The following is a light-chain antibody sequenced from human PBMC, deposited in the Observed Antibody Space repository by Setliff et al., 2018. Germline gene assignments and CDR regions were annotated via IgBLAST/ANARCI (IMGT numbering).Light chain of an antibody. CDR2: EVT. CDR3: GTWDGSLSAGLYV. V-gene: IGLV2-14*03. CDR1: SSDVGGYNY. Sequence: QSALTQPAAVSGSPGQSIAISCAGTSSDVGGYNYVSWYQQHPGKAPKLMIYEVTKRPTGVSDRFSGSKSGNTASLTISGLQTGDEADYYCGTWDGSLSAGLYVFGTGTKVTVL. J-gene: IGLJ1*01.